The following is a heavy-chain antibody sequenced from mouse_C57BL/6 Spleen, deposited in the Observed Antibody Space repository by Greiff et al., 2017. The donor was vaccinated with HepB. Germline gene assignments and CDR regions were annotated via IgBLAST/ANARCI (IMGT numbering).Heavy chain of an antibody. CDR3: ERYDYGDAMDY. Sequence: QVQLQQPGAELVKPGASVKLSCKASGYTFTSYWMQWVKQRPGQGLEWIGEIDPSDSYTNYNQKFKGKATLTVDTSSSTAYMQLSSLTSEDSAVYYCERYDYGDAMDYWGQGTSVTVSS. D-gene: IGHD1-1*01. CDR1: GYTFTSYW. V-gene: IGHV1-50*01. CDR2: IDPSDSYT. J-gene: IGHJ4*01.